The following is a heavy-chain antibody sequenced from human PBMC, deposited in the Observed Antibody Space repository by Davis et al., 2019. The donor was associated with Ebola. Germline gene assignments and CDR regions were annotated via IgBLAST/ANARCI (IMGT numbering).Heavy chain of an antibody. CDR1: GFTFSSYA. CDR2: ISGSGGST. CDR3: AIISPLQFDY. J-gene: IGHJ4*02. D-gene: IGHD4-11*01. V-gene: IGHV3-23*01. Sequence: GESLKISCAASGFTFSSYAMSWVRQAPGKGLEWVSAISGSGGSTYYADSVKGRFTISRDNSKNTLYLQMNSLRAEDTAVYYCAIISPLQFDYWGQGTLVTVSS.